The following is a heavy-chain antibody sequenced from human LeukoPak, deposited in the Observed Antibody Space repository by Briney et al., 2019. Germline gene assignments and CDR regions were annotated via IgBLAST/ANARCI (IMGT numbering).Heavy chain of an antibody. CDR2: IYYSGST. CDR1: GGSISSSSYY. V-gene: IGHV4-39*01. CDR3: ASQNLGFDY. J-gene: IGHJ4*02. Sequence: SETLSLTCTASGGSISSSSYYWGWIRQPPGKGLEWIGSIYYSGSTYYNPSLKSRVTISVDTSKNQFSLKLSSVTAADTAVYYCASQNLGFDYWGQGTLVTVSS.